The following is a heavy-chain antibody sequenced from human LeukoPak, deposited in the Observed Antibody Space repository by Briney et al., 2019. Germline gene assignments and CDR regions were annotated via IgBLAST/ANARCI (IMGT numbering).Heavy chain of an antibody. CDR3: ATGSGWYSPYH. CDR2: IVVGSGDT. CDR1: GFTFTNSP. D-gene: IGHD6-19*01. V-gene: IGHV1-58*02. J-gene: IGHJ5*02. Sequence: GTSVKVSCKASGFTFTNSPMQWVRQARGQPLEWIGWIVVGSGDTNYAQKFQERVTLTRDLSTSTAYMELRSLRSEDTAVYYCATGSGWYSPYHWGQGTLVTVSS.